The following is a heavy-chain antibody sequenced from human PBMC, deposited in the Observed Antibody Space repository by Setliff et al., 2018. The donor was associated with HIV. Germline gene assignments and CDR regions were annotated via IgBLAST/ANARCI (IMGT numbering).Heavy chain of an antibody. J-gene: IGHJ4*02. CDR2: IIPIFGTT. CDR1: GYSFTDYY. CDR3: ARDLYILTDPSPFDY. D-gene: IGHD3-9*01. V-gene: IGHV1-69*05. Sequence: GASVKVSCKASGYSFTDYYIHWVRQAPGQGLEWMGGIIPIFGTTNYAQKFQGRVTITTDESTTTAYMELSSLRSDDTAVYYCARDLYILTDPSPFDYWGQGTLVTVSS.